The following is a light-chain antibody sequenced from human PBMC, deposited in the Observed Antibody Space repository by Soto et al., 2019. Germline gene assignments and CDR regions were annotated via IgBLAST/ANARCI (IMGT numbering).Light chain of an antibody. CDR1: QSVGDY. CDR3: HQRYNWPRVT. CDR2: DAS. V-gene: IGKV3-11*01. J-gene: IGKJ5*01. Sequence: EIVLTQSPATLSLSPGERATLSCRASQSVGDYLGWYQQKPGQAPRLLIYDASQRATGVPARFSASGSGTDFTLTITSLEPEDFAVYFCHQRYNWPRVTFGQGTRLEIK.